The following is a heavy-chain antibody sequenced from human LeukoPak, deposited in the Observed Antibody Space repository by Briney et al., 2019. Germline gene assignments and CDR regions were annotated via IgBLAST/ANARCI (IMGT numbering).Heavy chain of an antibody. CDR1: GFTFSSYA. Sequence: GGSLRLSCAASGFTFSSYAMSWVRQAPGKGLEWASAISGGGGSTYYADSVKGRFTISRDNSKNTLYLQMNSLRAEDTAVYYCAKGQSPTVGDYWGQGTLVTVSS. CDR2: ISGGGGST. D-gene: IGHD4-23*01. J-gene: IGHJ4*02. V-gene: IGHV3-23*01. CDR3: AKGQSPTVGDY.